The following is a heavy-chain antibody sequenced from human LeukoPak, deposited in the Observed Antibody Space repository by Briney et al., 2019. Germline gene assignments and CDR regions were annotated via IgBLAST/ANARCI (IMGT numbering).Heavy chain of an antibody. J-gene: IGHJ4*02. CDR2: IIPIFGAA. Sequence: ASVKVSCKPSRGTFNSYAISWVRQAPGRGVEWMGRIIPIFGAANNAQTFQGSGTISPEESTRTACIELSSLGCEDTAAYYSVRGVGYYESSGYYYGWYFDYWGQGTLVTVSS. V-gene: IGHV1-69*13. CDR3: VRGVGYYESSGYYYGWYFDY. D-gene: IGHD3-22*01. CDR1: RGTFNSYA.